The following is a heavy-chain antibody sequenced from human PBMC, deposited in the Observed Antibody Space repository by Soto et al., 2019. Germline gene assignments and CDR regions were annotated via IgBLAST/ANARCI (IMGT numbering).Heavy chain of an antibody. J-gene: IGHJ3*02. CDR2: IYYIGST. V-gene: IGHV4-59*01. CDR3: ARVWGVAFDI. D-gene: IGHD3-10*01. CDR1: GGSISSSY. Sequence: QVQLQESGPGLVKPSETLSLTCTVSGGSISSSYWSWIRQPPGKGLEWIGYIYYIGSTNYNPSLKSRVTLSVDTSKNPLSLKLSSGTAADTAGSYLARVWGVAFDIWGQGTMVTVSS.